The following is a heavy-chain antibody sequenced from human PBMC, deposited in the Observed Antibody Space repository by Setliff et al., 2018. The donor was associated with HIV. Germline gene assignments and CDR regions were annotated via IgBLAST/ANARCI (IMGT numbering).Heavy chain of an antibody. V-gene: IGHV5-51*01. CDR2: IYPGDTDT. D-gene: IGHD1-26*01. CDR3: ARAGRGGGSYWTFDY. CDR1: GYSFSSYW. Sequence: PGESLKISCKGSGYSFSSYWIAWVRQMPGKGLEWMGTIYPGDTDTRYSPSFEGQVTISADKSISTAYLQWSSLKASDSAMYYCARAGRGGGSYWTFDYWGQGTLVTVSS. J-gene: IGHJ4*02.